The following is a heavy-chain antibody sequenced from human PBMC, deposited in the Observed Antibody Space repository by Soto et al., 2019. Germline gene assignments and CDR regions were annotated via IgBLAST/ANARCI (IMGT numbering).Heavy chain of an antibody. CDR1: GGSISSSSYY. J-gene: IGHJ6*02. CDR2: IYYSGST. D-gene: IGHD2-15*01. V-gene: IGHV4-39*01. Sequence: SETLSLTCTVSGGSISSSSYYWGWIRQPPGKGLGWIGGIYYSGSTYYNPSLKSRVTISVDTSKNQYSLKLSSVTAADTAVYYCASFVVAAAAGVYYGMDVWGQGTTVTVSS. CDR3: ASFVVAAAAGVYYGMDV.